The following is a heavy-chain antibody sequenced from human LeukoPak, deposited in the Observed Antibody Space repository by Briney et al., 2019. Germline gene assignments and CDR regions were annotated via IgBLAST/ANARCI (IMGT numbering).Heavy chain of an antibody. J-gene: IGHJ5*02. Sequence: SVKVSCKASGGTFSSYAISWVRQAPGQGLEWMGGIIPIFGTANYAQKFQGRVTITADESTSTAYMELSSLRSEDTAVYYCARIYDGYSSSWYAFGWFDPWGQGTLVTVSS. D-gene: IGHD6-13*01. V-gene: IGHV1-69*13. CDR3: ARIYDGYSSSWYAFGWFDP. CDR1: GGTFSSYA. CDR2: IIPIFGTA.